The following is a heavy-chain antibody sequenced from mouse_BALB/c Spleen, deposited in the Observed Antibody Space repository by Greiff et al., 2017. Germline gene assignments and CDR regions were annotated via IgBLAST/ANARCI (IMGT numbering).Heavy chain of an antibody. Sequence: EVMLVESGGGLVQPGGSLKLSCAASGFTFSSYGMSWVRQTPDKRLELVATINSNGGSTYYPDSVKGRFTISRDNAKNTLYLQMSSLKSEDTAMYYCARSYYGYGDYYAMDYWGQGTSVTVSS. CDR3: ARSYYGYGDYYAMDY. D-gene: IGHD2-9*01. CDR2: INSNGGST. V-gene: IGHV5-6-3*01. CDR1: GFTFSSYG. J-gene: IGHJ4*01.